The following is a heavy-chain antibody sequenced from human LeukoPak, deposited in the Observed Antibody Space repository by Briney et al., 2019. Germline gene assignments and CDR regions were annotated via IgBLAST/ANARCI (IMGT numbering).Heavy chain of an antibody. V-gene: IGHV1-8*01. J-gene: IGHJ6*03. Sequence: ASVKVSCKASGYTYTSYDINWVRQAAGQGLEWMGWMNPNSGNTGYAQKFQGRVTMTRNTSISTAYMELSSLRSEDTAVYYCARTVGAIFGVVISPLDYYYYMDVLGKGTTVNGS. CDR1: GYTYTSYD. CDR2: MNPNSGNT. CDR3: ARTVGAIFGVVISPLDYYYYMDV. D-gene: IGHD3-3*01.